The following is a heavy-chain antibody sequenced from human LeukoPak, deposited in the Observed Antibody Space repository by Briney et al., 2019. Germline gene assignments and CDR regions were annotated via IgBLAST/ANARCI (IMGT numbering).Heavy chain of an antibody. CDR1: GYTFTGYY. Sequence: ASVKVSCKASGYTFTGYYMHWVRQAPGQGPEWMGWINPNSGGTNYAQKFQGRVTMTRDTSISTAYMELSRLRSDDTAVYYCARSDRVVVVDGDWFDPWGQGTLVTVSS. CDR3: ARSDRVVVVDGDWFDP. CDR2: INPNSGGT. V-gene: IGHV1-2*02. D-gene: IGHD2-15*01. J-gene: IGHJ5*02.